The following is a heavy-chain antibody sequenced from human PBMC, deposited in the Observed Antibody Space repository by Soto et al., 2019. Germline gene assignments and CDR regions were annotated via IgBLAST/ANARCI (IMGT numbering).Heavy chain of an antibody. CDR3: AKGALLRFLEWLPEYYYYYYMDV. D-gene: IGHD3-3*01. CDR2: ISGSGGST. Sequence: GGSPRLSCAASGFTFSSYAMSWFRQAPGKGLEWVSAISGSGGSTYYADSVKGRFTISRDNSKNTLYLQMNSLRAEDTAVYYCAKGALLRFLEWLPEYYYYYYMDVWGKGTTVTVSS. V-gene: IGHV3-23*01. J-gene: IGHJ6*03. CDR1: GFTFSSYA.